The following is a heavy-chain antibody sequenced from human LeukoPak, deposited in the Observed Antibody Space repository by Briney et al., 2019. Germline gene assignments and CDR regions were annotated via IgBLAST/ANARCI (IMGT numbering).Heavy chain of an antibody. V-gene: IGHV4-4*07. D-gene: IGHD6-19*01. Sequence: KASETLSLTCSVSGTSMSNSYWSWIRQPPGKGLEWIGHIQDRGSTIYNPSLGSRVTMSLDTPKNQFSLKLNSVTAADTAVYYCTRGQWLGVWDFWGQGTLVTVSP. J-gene: IGHJ4*02. CDR3: TRGQWLGVWDF. CDR1: GTSMSNSY. CDR2: IQDRGST.